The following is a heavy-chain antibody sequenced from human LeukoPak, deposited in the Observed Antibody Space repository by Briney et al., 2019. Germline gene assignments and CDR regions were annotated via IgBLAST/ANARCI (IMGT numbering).Heavy chain of an antibody. Sequence: SETLSLTCAVYGGSLSGYYWSWIRQPPGKGLEWIGEINHSGSTNYNPSLKSRVTMSVDTSKNQFSLKLSSVTAADTAVYYCARDPTVDAFDIWGQGTMVTVSS. V-gene: IGHV4-34*01. D-gene: IGHD4-17*01. J-gene: IGHJ3*02. CDR1: GGSLSGYY. CDR2: INHSGST. CDR3: ARDPTVDAFDI.